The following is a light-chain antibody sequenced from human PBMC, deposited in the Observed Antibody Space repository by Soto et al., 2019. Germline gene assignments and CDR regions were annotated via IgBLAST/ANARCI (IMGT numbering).Light chain of an antibody. V-gene: IGKV3-11*01. J-gene: IGKJ4*01. CDR3: QQRSNWLALT. CDR1: QSVSSY. Sequence: EIVLTQSPATLSLSPGERATLSCSASQSVSSYLAWYQQKPGQAPRLLIYDASNRATGIPARFSGSGSGTDFTLTISSLEPEDFAVYYCQQRSNWLALTFGGGTKVEIK. CDR2: DAS.